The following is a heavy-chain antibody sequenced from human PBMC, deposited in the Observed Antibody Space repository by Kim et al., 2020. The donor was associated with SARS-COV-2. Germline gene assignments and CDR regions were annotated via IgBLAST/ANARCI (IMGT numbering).Heavy chain of an antibody. J-gene: IGHJ4*02. CDR2: ISYDGGSK. CDR1: GFTFSSYG. V-gene: IGHV3-30*18. CDR3: AKSILLWFGTGSSGFDY. Sequence: GGSLRLSCAASGFTFSSYGMHWVRQAPGKGLEWVAVISYDGGSKYYADSVKGRFTISRDNSKNTLYLQMNSLRAEDTAVYYCAKSILLWFGTGSSGFDYWGQGTLVTVSS. D-gene: IGHD3-10*01.